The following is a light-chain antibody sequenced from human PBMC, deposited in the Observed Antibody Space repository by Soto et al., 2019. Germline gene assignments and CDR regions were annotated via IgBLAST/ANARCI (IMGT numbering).Light chain of an antibody. CDR1: SSDIGAYNY. Sequence: QSALTQPASVSGSPGQSITISCTGTSSDIGAYNYVSWYQHHPGKAPKLMIYEVSNRPLGVSYRFSGSKSGNTASLTISGLQAEDEADYYCSSYTSSSTLVFGGGTKVTVL. V-gene: IGLV2-14*01. CDR2: EVS. CDR3: SSYTSSSTLV. J-gene: IGLJ3*02.